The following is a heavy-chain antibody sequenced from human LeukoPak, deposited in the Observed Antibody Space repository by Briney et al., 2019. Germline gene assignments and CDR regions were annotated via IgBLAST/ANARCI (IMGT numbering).Heavy chain of an antibody. CDR2: IYTDTTTT. J-gene: IGHJ4*02. Sequence: GVSVRLSCAAWGFTVSTNYMSWVRQAPGKGLVWVSVIYTDTTTTYYGDCVKGRFTISRDNSKNTLYLQMNSLRAEDTAIYYCARDSDGFFDYWGQGTLVTVSS. V-gene: IGHV3-53*01. CDR1: GFTVSTNY. CDR3: ARDSDGFFDY. D-gene: IGHD3-3*01.